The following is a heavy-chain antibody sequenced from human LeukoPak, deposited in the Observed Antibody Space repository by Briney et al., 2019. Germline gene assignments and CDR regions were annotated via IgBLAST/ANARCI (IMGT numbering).Heavy chain of an antibody. CDR1: GYSFTSYW. V-gene: IGHV5-51*01. Sequence: GESLKISCKGSGYSFTSYWIGWVRQMPGKGLEWTGIIYPGDSDTRYSPSFQGQVTISADKSISTAYLQWSSLKASDTAMYYCARHRYCSGGSCYPENYYFDYWGQGTLVTVSS. CDR2: IYPGDSDT. J-gene: IGHJ4*02. D-gene: IGHD2-15*01. CDR3: ARHRYCSGGSCYPENYYFDY.